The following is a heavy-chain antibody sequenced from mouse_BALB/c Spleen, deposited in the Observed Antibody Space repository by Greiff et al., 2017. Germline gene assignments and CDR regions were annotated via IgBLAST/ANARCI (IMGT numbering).Heavy chain of an antibody. CDR3: TGYYYGSRGAMDY. J-gene: IGHJ4*01. CDR2: IDPSDSYT. V-gene: IGHV1S127*01. Sequence: QVQLQQPGAELVKPGASVKMSCKASGYTFTSYWMHWVKQRPGQGLEWIGVIDPSDSYTSYNKKFKGKATLTVDTSYRTAYMQHSSLTSEDSAVYYCTGYYYGSRGAMDYWGQGTSVTVSA. D-gene: IGHD1-1*01. CDR1: GYTFTSYW.